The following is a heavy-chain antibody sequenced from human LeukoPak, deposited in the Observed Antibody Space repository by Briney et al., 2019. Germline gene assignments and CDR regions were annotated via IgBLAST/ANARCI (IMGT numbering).Heavy chain of an antibody. J-gene: IGHJ4*02. CDR3: ALGDYGGNDYFDY. D-gene: IGHD3-16*01. CDR1: GGSISSYY. Sequence: SETLSLTCTVSGGSISSYYWSWIWQPPGKGLEWIGYIYYSGSTNYNPSLKSRVTISVDTSKNQFSLKLSSVTAADTAVYYCALGDYGGNDYFDYWGQGTLVTVSS. V-gene: IGHV4-59*01. CDR2: IYYSGST.